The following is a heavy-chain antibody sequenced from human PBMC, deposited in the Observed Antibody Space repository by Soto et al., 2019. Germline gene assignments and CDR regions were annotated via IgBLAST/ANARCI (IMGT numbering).Heavy chain of an antibody. D-gene: IGHD2-2*01. CDR2: IYYSGST. V-gene: IGHV4-59*01. CDR3: ARVGIVVVPASRDYYYYMDV. CDR1: GGSISSYY. Sequence: PSETLSLTCTASGGSISSYYWSWIRQPPGKGLEWIGYIYYSGSTNYNPSLKSRVTISVDTSKNQFSLKLSSVTAADTAVYYCARVGIVVVPASRDYYYYMDVWGKGTTVTVSS. J-gene: IGHJ6*03.